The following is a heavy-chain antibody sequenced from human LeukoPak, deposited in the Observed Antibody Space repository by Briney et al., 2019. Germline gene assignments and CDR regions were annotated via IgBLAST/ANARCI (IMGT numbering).Heavy chain of an antibody. D-gene: IGHD3-10*01. CDR2: MYSGGST. CDR3: ASTTYYYGSGSYYHNGDAFDI. CDR1: GFTVSSNY. V-gene: IGHV3-66*01. Sequence: GGSLRLSCAASGFTVSSNYMSWVRQAPGKGLEWVSVMYSGGSTYYADSVKGRFTISRDNSKNTLYLQMNSLRAEDTAVYYCASTTYYYGSGSYYHNGDAFDIWGQGTMVTVSS. J-gene: IGHJ3*02.